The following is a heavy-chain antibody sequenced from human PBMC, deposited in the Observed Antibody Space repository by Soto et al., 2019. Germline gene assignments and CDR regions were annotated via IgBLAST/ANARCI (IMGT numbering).Heavy chain of an antibody. CDR1: GFTFSSYA. D-gene: IGHD3-22*01. J-gene: IGHJ4*02. CDR3: AKEKRGGYYYDSSGYYYFDY. V-gene: IGHV3-23*01. Sequence: GGSLRLSCAASGFTFSSYAMSWVRQAPGKGLEWVSAISGSGGSTYYADSVKGRFTISRDNSKNTLYLQMNSLRAEDTAVYYCAKEKRGGYYYDSSGYYYFDYWGQGTLVTVSS. CDR2: ISGSGGST.